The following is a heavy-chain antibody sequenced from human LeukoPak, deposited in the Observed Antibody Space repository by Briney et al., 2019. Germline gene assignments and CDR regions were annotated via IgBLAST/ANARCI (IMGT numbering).Heavy chain of an antibody. CDR1: GGSISSYY. D-gene: IGHD4-17*01. V-gene: IGHV4-59*01. CDR2: LYYSDRN. CDR3: ARETLGELGC. J-gene: IGHJ4*02. Sequence: SETLSLTCTVSGGSISSYYWSWIRQPPGKGLEWIGYLYYSDRNNYNPFLKSRVTISVDTSKTQFPLKLSSVTDADTAVYYCARETLGELGCWGQGTLVTVSS.